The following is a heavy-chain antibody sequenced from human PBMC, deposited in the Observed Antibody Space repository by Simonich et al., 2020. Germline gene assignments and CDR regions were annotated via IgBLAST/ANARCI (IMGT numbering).Heavy chain of an antibody. CDR3: ARVGYSNYYYYGMDV. J-gene: IGHJ6*02. D-gene: IGHD6-13*01. Sequence: QVQLQESGPGLVKPSETLSLTCTVSGGSISSYYWSWIRQPPGKGLEWIGYIYYSGSTNYNPSPKSRGTISVDTSKNQFSLKLSSVTAADTAVYYCARVGYSNYYYYGMDVWGQGTTVTVSS. CDR2: IYYSGST. CDR1: GGSISSYY. V-gene: IGHV4-59*08.